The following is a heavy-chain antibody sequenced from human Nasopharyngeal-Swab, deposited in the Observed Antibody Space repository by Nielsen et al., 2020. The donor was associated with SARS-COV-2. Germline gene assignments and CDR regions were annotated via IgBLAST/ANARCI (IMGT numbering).Heavy chain of an antibody. V-gene: IGHV3-23*01. Sequence: GESLKISCAASGFTFSSYAMIWVRQAPGKGLEWVSAISGSGGSTYYADSVKGRFTISRDNSKNTLYLQMNSLRAEDTAVYYCATRSGYYGSGSFYDYWGQGTLVTVSS. CDR2: ISGSGGST. D-gene: IGHD3-10*01. CDR3: ATRSGYYGSGSFYDY. CDR1: GFTFSSYA. J-gene: IGHJ4*02.